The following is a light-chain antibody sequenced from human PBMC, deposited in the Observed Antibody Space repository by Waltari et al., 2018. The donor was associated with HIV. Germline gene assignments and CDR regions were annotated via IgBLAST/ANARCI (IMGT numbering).Light chain of an antibody. CDR3: QSYDSSLSGYVV. CDR2: GNT. J-gene: IGLJ2*01. V-gene: IGLV1-40*01. Sequence: QSVLTQPPSVSGAPGQRVTISCTGSSSNIGAGYDVHWYLQLPGTVPKLLIYGNTNRPSGVPDRFSGSKSGTSASLASTGLQAEDEADYYCQSYDSSLSGYVVFGGGTKLTVL. CDR1: SSNIGAGYD.